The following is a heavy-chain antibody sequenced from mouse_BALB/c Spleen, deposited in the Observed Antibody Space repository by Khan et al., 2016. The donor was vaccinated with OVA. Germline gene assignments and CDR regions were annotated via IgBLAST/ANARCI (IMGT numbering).Heavy chain of an antibody. CDR2: ISYSGST. V-gene: IGHV3-2*02. CDR3: ARDGSRYNYAMDY. J-gene: IGHJ4*01. Sequence: EVKLEESGPGLVKPSQSLSLTCTVTGYSITSAYAWNWIRQFPGNKLEWMGYISYSGSTNHNPALKSRISITRDTSKNQFFLQLNSVTTEDTATYYCARDGSRYNYAMDYWGQGTSVTVSS. D-gene: IGHD1-1*01. CDR1: GYSITSAYA.